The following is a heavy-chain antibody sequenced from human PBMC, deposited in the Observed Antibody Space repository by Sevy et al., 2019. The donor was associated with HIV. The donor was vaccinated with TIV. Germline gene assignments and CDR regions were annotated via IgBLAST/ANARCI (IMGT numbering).Heavy chain of an antibody. V-gene: IGHV4-59*08. Sequence: SETLSITCTVSGGSITSLYWNWIRQPPGKGLEWIANIYYNGHINYNPSLKSRVTLSLDTSKNQFSLRLSSVTAADTAMYYCAGENAWGRGHSWGQGTLVTVSS. CDR1: GGSITSLY. CDR3: AGENAWGRGHS. D-gene: IGHD1-26*01. CDR2: IYYNGHI. J-gene: IGHJ4*02.